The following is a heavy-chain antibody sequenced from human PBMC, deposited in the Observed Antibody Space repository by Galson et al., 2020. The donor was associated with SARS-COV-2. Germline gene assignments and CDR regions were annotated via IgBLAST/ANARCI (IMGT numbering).Heavy chain of an antibody. CDR2: IKPDSGAT. CDR1: GYTFSDYS. Sequence: ASVKVSCKASGYTFSDYSMHWVRQAPGQGLEWMGWIKPDSGATNSAQKFQGRVTVTRDTSFSTVYMELSSLRSDDTAVYYCARGWGGYSGYDFDSWGQGSLVIVSS. J-gene: IGHJ4*02. D-gene: IGHD5-12*01. CDR3: ARGWGGYSGYDFDS. V-gene: IGHV1-2*02.